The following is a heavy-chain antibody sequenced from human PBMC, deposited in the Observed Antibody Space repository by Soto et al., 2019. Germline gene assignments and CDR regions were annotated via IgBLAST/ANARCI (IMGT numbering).Heavy chain of an antibody. CDR1: GFTFSSYS. J-gene: IGHJ4*02. V-gene: IGHV3-48*02. Sequence: GGSLRLSCAASGFTFSSYSMNWVRQAPGKGLEWVSYISSSSSTIYYADSVKGRFTISRDNAKNSLYLQMNSLRDEDTAVYYCARSPGSVLDYGDYLDYWGQGTLVTVSS. D-gene: IGHD4-17*01. CDR3: ARSPGSVLDYGDYLDY. CDR2: ISSSSSTI.